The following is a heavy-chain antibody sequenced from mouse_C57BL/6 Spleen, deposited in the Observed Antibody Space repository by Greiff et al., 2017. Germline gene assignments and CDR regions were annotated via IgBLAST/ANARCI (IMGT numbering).Heavy chain of an antibody. D-gene: IGHD1-1*01. V-gene: IGHV5-6*02. J-gene: IGHJ1*03. CDR3: ARHREDYGSSADWYFDG. Sequence: DVKLQESGGDLVKPGGSLKLSCAASGFTFSSYGLSWVRQTPDKRLEWVATISSGGSYTYYTDSVKGRFTISRDNAKNTLYLQMSSLKSEDTAVYYCARHREDYGSSADWYFDGWGTGTTVTVSS. CDR1: GFTFSSYG. CDR2: ISSGGSYT.